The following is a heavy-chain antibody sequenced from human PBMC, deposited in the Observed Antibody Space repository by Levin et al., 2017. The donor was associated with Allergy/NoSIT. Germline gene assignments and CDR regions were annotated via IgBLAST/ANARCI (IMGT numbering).Heavy chain of an antibody. CDR2: INHSGST. V-gene: IGHV4-34*01. CDR3: ARGGNYYDSSGYSRLPRRSRPRAFDI. CDR1: GGSFSGYY. Sequence: ESLKISCAVYGGSFSGYYWSWIRQPPGKGLEWIGEINHSGSTNYNPSLKSRVTISVDTSKNQFSLKLSSVTAADTAVYYCARGGNYYDSSGYSRLPRRSRPRAFDIWGQGTMVTVSS. D-gene: IGHD3-22*01. J-gene: IGHJ3*02.